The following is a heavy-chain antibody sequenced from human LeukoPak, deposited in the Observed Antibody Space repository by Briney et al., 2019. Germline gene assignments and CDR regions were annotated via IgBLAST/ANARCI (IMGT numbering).Heavy chain of an antibody. J-gene: IGHJ5*02. CDR2: IAFDGNNQ. V-gene: IGHV3-30-3*01. Sequence: GGSLRLSCAASGFSFSSYALHWVRQAPGKGLQWVAVIAFDGNNQYYADSVKGRFTISRDNSKNTLYLQVNSLRPEDTAVYYCAKGVALLWFGELVSWGQGTLVTVSS. CDR1: GFSFSSYA. CDR3: AKGVALLWFGELVS. D-gene: IGHD3-10*01.